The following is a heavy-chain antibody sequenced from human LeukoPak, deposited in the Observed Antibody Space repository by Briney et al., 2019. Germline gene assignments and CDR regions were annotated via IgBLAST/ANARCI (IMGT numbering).Heavy chain of an antibody. Sequence: GESLKISCKGSGYSFTSYWIGWVRQMPGKGLEWMGIIYPGDSDTRYSPSFQGQVTISADKSISTAYLQCSSLKAPDTAMYYCARRDHETTYYDCWSGPEGDAFDIWGQGTMVTVSS. CDR1: GYSFTSYW. J-gene: IGHJ3*02. CDR3: ARRDHETTYYDCWSGPEGDAFDI. D-gene: IGHD3-3*01. CDR2: IYPGDSDT. V-gene: IGHV5-51*01.